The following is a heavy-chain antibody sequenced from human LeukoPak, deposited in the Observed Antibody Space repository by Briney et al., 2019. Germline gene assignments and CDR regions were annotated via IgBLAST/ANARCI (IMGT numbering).Heavy chain of an antibody. CDR2: IYTSGST. CDR1: GGSISSGSYY. V-gene: IGHV4-61*02. J-gene: IGHJ3*02. D-gene: IGHD1-26*01. Sequence: NPSQTLSLTCTVSGGSISSGSYYWSWIRQPAGKGLQWIGRIYTSGSTNYNPSLKSRVTISVDTSKNQFSLKLSSVTAADAAVYYCARHDQDKNYSGSYYPYWGCAFDIWGQGKMVTVSS. CDR3: ARHDQDKNYSGSYYPYWGCAFDI.